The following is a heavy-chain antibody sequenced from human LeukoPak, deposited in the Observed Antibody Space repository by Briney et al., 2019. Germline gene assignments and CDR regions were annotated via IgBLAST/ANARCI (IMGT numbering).Heavy chain of an antibody. CDR3: ARESQSAYYFDSSGYEDAFDI. D-gene: IGHD3-22*01. CDR1: GFTFSSYW. CDR2: IKKDGSEK. V-gene: IGHV3-7*01. J-gene: IGHJ3*02. Sequence: GGSLRLSCAASGFTFSSYWMSWVRQAPGKGLEWVANIKKDGSEKYYVDSVKGRFTISRDNAKNSLYLQMNSLRAEDTAVYYCARESQSAYYFDSSGYEDAFDIWGQGTMVTVSS.